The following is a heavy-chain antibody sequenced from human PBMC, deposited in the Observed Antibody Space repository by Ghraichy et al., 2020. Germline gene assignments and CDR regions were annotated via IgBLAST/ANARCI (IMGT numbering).Heavy chain of an antibody. Sequence: ASVKVSCQASGHTFTTYYMHWVRQAPGQGLEWMGIINPSGGSTFYAQKFQGRLTLSRDTSTSTVYMALSSLRAEDTAVYFCASATIFGVVTPDLWGQGTQVIVSS. CDR2: INPSGGST. V-gene: IGHV1-46*01. D-gene: IGHD3-3*01. CDR1: GHTFTTYY. J-gene: IGHJ5*02. CDR3: ASATIFGVVTPDL.